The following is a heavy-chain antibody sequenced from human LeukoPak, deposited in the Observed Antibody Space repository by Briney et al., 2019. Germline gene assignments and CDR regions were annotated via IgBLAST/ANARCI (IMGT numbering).Heavy chain of an antibody. CDR1: GYTFTGYY. Sequence: SVNVSCKASGYTFTGYYMHWVRQAPGQGLDWMGWINPKSCDTNYAQKFQDRVTMTRDTSISTAYMELSRLRSDDTAVYYCARVGMAYSSSWYGAFDIWGQGTMVTVSS. V-gene: IGHV1-2*02. CDR2: INPKSCDT. D-gene: IGHD6-13*01. J-gene: IGHJ3*02. CDR3: ARVGMAYSSSWYGAFDI.